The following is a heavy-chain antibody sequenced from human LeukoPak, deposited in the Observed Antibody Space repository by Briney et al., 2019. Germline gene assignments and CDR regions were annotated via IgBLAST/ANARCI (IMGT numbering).Heavy chain of an antibody. CDR3: AKGTGRYWTFFDY. V-gene: IGHV3-9*01. D-gene: IGHD1-26*01. J-gene: IGHJ4*02. CDR1: GFTFDDYA. Sequence: GRSLSPPCAASGFTFDDYAMHWVRQGPGKGLEWVSGISWKSGSIDYVESVKGRFTISRDNAKNSLYLQMNSLRPEDTAFYYCAKGTGRYWTFFDYWGRGTVVSLFS. CDR2: ISWKSGSI.